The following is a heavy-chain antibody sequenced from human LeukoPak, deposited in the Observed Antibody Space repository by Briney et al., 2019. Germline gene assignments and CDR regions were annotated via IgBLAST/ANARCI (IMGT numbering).Heavy chain of an antibody. CDR1: GFSFSTYG. CDR3: AKVGFSEMEWLLYSDH. D-gene: IGHD3-3*01. CDR2: ISYDGSNK. J-gene: IGHJ4*02. Sequence: GGSLRLSCAASGFSFSTYGMHWVRQAPGKGLEWVAVISYDGSNKYSADSVKGRFTISRDNSKNTLYLQMNSLRAEDTAVYYCAKVGFSEMEWLLYSDHWGQGTLVTVSS. V-gene: IGHV3-30*18.